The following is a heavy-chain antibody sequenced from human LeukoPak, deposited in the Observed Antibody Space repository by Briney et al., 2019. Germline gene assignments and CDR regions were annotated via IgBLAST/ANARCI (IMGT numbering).Heavy chain of an antibody. CDR1: GFTFSSYD. Sequence: GGPLRLSCAASGFTFSSYDMHWVRQAPGKGLEWVAVISYDGSNKYYADSVKGRFTISRDNSKNTLYLQMNNLRAEDTAVYYCARDGHSSSFDYWGQGTLVTVSS. V-gene: IGHV3-30*03. CDR3: ARDGHSSSFDY. CDR2: ISYDGSNK. J-gene: IGHJ4*02. D-gene: IGHD6-6*01.